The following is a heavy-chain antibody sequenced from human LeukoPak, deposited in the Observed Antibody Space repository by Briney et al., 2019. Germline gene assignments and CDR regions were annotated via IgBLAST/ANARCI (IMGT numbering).Heavy chain of an antibody. V-gene: IGHV4-4*09. J-gene: IGHJ4*02. D-gene: IGHD6-6*01. CDR1: GDSISSYY. CDR3: ARLTRLSTSPDRYYLDY. CDR2: IYTSGGT. Sequence: SETLSLACTVSGDSISSYYWSWIRQPPGKGLEWIGYIYTSGGTNYIPSLKGRVTISIDTSKNQFSLKLSSVTAADSAVYYCARLTRLSTSPDRYYLDYWGQGTLVTVSS.